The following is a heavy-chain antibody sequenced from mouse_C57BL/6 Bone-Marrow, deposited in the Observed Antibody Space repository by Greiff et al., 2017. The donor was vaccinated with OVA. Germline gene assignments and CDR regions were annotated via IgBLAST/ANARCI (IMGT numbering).Heavy chain of an antibody. CDR2: IDPSDSYT. J-gene: IGHJ2*01. Sequence: QVQLQQPGAELVRPGTSVKLSCKASGYTFTSYWMHWVKQRPGQGLEWIGVIDPSDSYTNYNQKFKGKATLTVDTSSSTAYMQLSSLTSEDSAVYYCARENLLCYYFDYWGQGTTLTVSS. CDR3: ARENLLCYYFDY. V-gene: IGHV1-59*01. CDR1: GYTFTSYW. D-gene: IGHD2-1*01.